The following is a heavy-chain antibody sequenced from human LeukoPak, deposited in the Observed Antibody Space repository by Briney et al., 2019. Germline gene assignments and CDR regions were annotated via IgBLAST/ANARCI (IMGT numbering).Heavy chain of an antibody. V-gene: IGHV3-48*01. CDR1: GFTFSTYI. Sequence: GGSLRLSCAASGFTFSTYIMNWVRQAPGKGLEWVSYISASSSTIYYADSMKGRFTISRDNAKNSLYLQMNSLRAEDTAVYYCARDLGGHYDYVWGSYRGGYFDYWDQGTLVTVSS. J-gene: IGHJ4*02. D-gene: IGHD3-16*01. CDR3: ARDLGGHYDYVWGSYRGGYFDY. CDR2: ISASSSTI.